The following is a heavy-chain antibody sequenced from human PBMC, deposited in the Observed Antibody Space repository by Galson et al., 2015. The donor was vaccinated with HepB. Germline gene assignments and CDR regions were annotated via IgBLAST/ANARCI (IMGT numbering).Heavy chain of an antibody. V-gene: IGHV3-7*03. Sequence: SLRLSCAASGFTFSSYWMSWVRQAPGKGLEWVANIKQDGSEKYYVDSVKGRFAISRDNAKNSLYLQMNSLRAEDTAVYYCASGFTGYCSSTSCYTIRDYYYYYMDVWGKGTTVTVSS. D-gene: IGHD2-2*01. CDR3: ASGFTGYCSSTSCYTIRDYYYYYMDV. J-gene: IGHJ6*03. CDR1: GFTFSSYW. CDR2: IKQDGSEK.